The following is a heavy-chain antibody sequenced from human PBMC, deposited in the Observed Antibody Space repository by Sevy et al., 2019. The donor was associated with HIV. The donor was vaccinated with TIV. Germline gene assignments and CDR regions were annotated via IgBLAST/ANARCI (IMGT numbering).Heavy chain of an antibody. CDR3: ARDRNTSSYYDFWSGYVEYYGMDV. Sequence: ASVKVSCKASGGTFSSYAISWVRQAPGQGLEWMGGIIPIFGTANYAQKFQGRVTITADESTSTAYMELSSLRSEDTAVYYCARDRNTSSYYDFWSGYVEYYGMDVWGQRTTVTVSS. CDR2: IIPIFGTA. V-gene: IGHV1-69*13. CDR1: GGTFSSYA. J-gene: IGHJ6*02. D-gene: IGHD3-3*01.